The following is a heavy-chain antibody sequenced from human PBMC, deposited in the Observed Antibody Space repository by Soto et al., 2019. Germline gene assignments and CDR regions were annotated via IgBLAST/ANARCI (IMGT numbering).Heavy chain of an antibody. CDR2: ISSDGNNK. D-gene: IGHD3-3*01. V-gene: IGHV3-30-3*01. J-gene: IGHJ4*02. Sequence: QVQLVESGGGVVQPGRSLRLSCAASGFTFSSSAMHWVRQAPGKGLEWVAVISSDGNNKYYADSVKGRFTISRDNSKNTLYLQMNSLRAEDTAVYYCAREGSGYSINYWGQGILVTVSS. CDR1: GFTFSSSA. CDR3: AREGSGYSINY.